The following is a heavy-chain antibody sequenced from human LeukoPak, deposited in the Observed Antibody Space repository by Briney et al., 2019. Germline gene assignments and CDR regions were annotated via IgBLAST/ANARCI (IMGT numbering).Heavy chain of an antibody. CDR3: ARGFYGGSDYYFDY. V-gene: IGHV1-18*01. D-gene: IGHD4-23*01. Sequence: ASVKVSCKASGYTFTSYGISWVQQAPGQGLEWMGWICAYNGNTNYAQKLQGRVTMTTDTSTSTAYMELRSLRSDDTAVYYCARGFYGGSDYYFDYWGQGTLVTVSS. CDR2: ICAYNGNT. J-gene: IGHJ4*02. CDR1: GYTFTSYG.